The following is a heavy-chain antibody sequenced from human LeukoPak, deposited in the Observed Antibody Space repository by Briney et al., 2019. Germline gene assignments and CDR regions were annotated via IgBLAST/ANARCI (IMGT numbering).Heavy chain of an antibody. CDR2: IIPIFGTA. Sequence: GASVKVSCKASGGTFSSYAISWVRQAPGQGLEWMGGIIPIFGTANYAQKFQGRVTITADESTSTAYMELSSLRSEDTAVYYCARGRRYCSSTSYYPGYYGMDVWGKGTTVTVSS. CDR1: GGTFSSYA. J-gene: IGHJ6*04. V-gene: IGHV1-69*13. D-gene: IGHD2-2*01. CDR3: ARGRRYCSSTSYYPGYYGMDV.